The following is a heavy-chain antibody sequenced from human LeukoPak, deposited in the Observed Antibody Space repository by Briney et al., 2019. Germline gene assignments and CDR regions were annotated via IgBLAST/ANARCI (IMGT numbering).Heavy chain of an antibody. V-gene: IGHV4-39*01. CDR2: IYYSGST. D-gene: IGHD2-8*01. CDR1: GGSISSSSYY. J-gene: IGHJ4*02. CDR3: ARHSAGYCTNGVCYTGHYFDY. Sequence: SETLSLTCTVSGGSISSSSYYWGWIRQPPGKGLEWLGSIYYSGSTYYNPSLKSRVTISVDTSKNQFSLKLSSVTAADTAVYYCARHSAGYCTNGVCYTGHYFDYWGQGTLVTVSS.